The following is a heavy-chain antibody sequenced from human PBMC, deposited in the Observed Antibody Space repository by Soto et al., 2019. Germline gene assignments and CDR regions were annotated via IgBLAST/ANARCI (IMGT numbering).Heavy chain of an antibody. V-gene: IGHV3-30*18. CDR3: AKDRYSGTYPTDFDY. CDR2: ISYDGGNE. CDR1: GFTFSSYG. D-gene: IGHD1-26*01. J-gene: IGHJ4*02. Sequence: GSLRLSCAGSGFTFSSYGIHWVRQAPGKGLEWVALISYDGGNEKYTESVKDRFTISRDDSHNVAYLQMSSLRTEDTAMYYCAKDRYSGTYPTDFDYWGQGSLVTVSS.